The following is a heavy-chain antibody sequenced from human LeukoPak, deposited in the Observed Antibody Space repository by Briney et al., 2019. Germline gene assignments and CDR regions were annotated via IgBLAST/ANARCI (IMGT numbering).Heavy chain of an antibody. CDR2: ILYDGRSK. Sequence: GGSLRLSCAPSGFTVSSYAMHWVRQAPGKGLEWVAVILYDGRSKYYADSVKGRFTISRDNSKNTLYLQMNSLRADDTAVYYRARPISTETSYDAFAIWGQRTLVTVSS. J-gene: IGHJ3*02. V-gene: IGHV3-30*04. D-gene: IGHD3-9*01. CDR1: GFTVSSYA. CDR3: ARPISTETSYDAFAI.